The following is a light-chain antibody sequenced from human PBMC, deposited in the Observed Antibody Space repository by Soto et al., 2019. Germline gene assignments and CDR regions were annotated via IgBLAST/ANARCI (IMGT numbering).Light chain of an antibody. J-gene: IGKJ1*01. CDR2: AAS. CDR3: KQRSHWPT. Sequence: VLTHSPATLPWSPWDSATLSCRASQSVSSHLAWYQQKPGQSPRLLIYAASNRATGIQASFNDSGSGTEFTLTIRSLEPEDFAFYFCKQRSHWPTFGQGTKGDI. V-gene: IGKV3-11*01. CDR1: QSVSSH.